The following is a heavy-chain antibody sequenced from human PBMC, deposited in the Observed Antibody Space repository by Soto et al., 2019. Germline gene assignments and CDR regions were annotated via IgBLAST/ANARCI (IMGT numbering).Heavy chain of an antibody. J-gene: IGHJ3*02. CDR3: ARDSYSSSWTDAFDI. D-gene: IGHD6-13*01. Sequence: GGSLRLSCAASGFTFSSYWMSWVRQAPGKGLEWVANIKQDGSEKYYVDSVKGRFTISRDNAKNSLYLQMNSLRAEDTAVYYCARDSYSSSWTDAFDIWGQGTMVTVSS. CDR1: GFTFSSYW. V-gene: IGHV3-7*05. CDR2: IKQDGSEK.